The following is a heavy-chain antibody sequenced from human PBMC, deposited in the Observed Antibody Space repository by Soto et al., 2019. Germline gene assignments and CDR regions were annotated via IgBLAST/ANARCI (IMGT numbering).Heavy chain of an antibody. V-gene: IGHV4-30-2*01. Sequence: QLLESGSGLVNPSETLSLTCAVSGGSISSVGYSCSWIRQPPGKGLEWIGFMYDSGSTYNNPSLKSGATISVDRSKNQFSLNLSSLTAADTAVYYCARGYGPLTYFDYWGQGALVTVSS. D-gene: IGHD3-10*01. J-gene: IGHJ4*02. CDR2: MYDSGST. CDR1: GGSISSVGYS. CDR3: ARGYGPLTYFDY.